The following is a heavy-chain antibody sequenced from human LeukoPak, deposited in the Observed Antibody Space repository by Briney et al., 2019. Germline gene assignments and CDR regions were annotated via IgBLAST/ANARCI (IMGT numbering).Heavy chain of an antibody. V-gene: IGHV3-11*06. CDR2: ISSSDTYT. D-gene: IGHD6-19*01. CDR3: ARGPYSSGSSADY. CDR1: GFTFSDYY. Sequence: GGSLRLPCAASGFTFSDYYMSWIRQAPGKGLEWVSYISSSDTYTNYADSVKGRFTISRDNAKNSPYLQMNSLRAEDTAVYYCARGPYSSGSSADYWGQGTLVTVSS. J-gene: IGHJ4*02.